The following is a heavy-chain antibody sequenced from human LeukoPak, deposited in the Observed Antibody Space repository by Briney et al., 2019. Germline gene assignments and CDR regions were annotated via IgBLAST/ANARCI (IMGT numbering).Heavy chain of an antibody. Sequence: TGGSLRLSCAASGFTFSSYNMNWVRQAPGKGLEWISYISSSSSTKYYADSVKGRFTISRDNAKNSLYLQMNSLRDEDTAVYCCARPSMVQGATISAFDYWGQGTLVTVSS. J-gene: IGHJ4*02. V-gene: IGHV3-48*02. CDR3: ARPSMVQGATISAFDY. CDR1: GFTFSSYN. D-gene: IGHD3-10*01. CDR2: ISSSSSTK.